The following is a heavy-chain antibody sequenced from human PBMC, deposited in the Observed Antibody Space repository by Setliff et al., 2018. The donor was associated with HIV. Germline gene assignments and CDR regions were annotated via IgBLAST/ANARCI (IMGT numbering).Heavy chain of an antibody. CDR3: ARDYPYYESSGYNYLEAFDI. D-gene: IGHD3-22*01. CDR2: IIPIFGTA. V-gene: IGHV1-69*13. Sequence: ASVKVSCKASGGTFSSYAISWVRQAPGQGLEWMGGIIPIFGTANYAQKFQGRVTITADESTSTAYMELSSLRSEDTAVYNCARDYPYYESSGYNYLEAFDIWGQGTMVTV. J-gene: IGHJ3*02. CDR1: GGTFSSYA.